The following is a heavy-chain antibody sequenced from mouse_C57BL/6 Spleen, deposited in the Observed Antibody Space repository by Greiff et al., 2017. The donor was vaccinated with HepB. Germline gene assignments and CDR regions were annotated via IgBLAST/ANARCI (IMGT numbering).Heavy chain of an antibody. CDR2: IDPSDSYT. CDR1: GYTFTSYW. V-gene: IGHV1-69*01. Sequence: VQLQQSGAELVMPGASVKLSCKASGYTFTSYWMHWVKQRPGQGLEWIGEIDPSDSYTNYNQKFKGKSTLTVDKSSSTAYMQLSSLTSEDSAVYDCARKVYAMDYWGQGTSVTVSS. J-gene: IGHJ4*01. CDR3: ARKVYAMDY.